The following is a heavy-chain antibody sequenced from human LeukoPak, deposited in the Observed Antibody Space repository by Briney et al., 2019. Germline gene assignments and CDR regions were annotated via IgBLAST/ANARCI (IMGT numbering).Heavy chain of an antibody. CDR3: ARVNSGYFGSDY. Sequence: GASVKVSCKASGYTFTSYGISWVRQAPGQGLEWMGWISVCSGNTNYAQKLQGRVTMTTDTSTSTAYMELRSLRSDDTAVYYCARVNSGYFGSDYWGQGTLVTVSS. D-gene: IGHD3-22*01. CDR2: ISVCSGNT. J-gene: IGHJ4*02. V-gene: IGHV1-18*01. CDR1: GYTFTSYG.